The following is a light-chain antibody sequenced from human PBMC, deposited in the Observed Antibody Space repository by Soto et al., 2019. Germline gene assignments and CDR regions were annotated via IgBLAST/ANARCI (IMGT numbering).Light chain of an antibody. Sequence: QSVLPEPASVSGSPGHSITISCTGTSSDVGGYNYVSWYQQHPGKAPKLMIYEVSNRPSGVSNRFSGSKSGNTASLTISGLQAEDEADYYCSSYKSSRTRYVFGTGTKVTVL. J-gene: IGLJ1*01. V-gene: IGLV2-14*01. CDR1: SSDVGGYNY. CDR3: SSYKSSRTRYV. CDR2: EVS.